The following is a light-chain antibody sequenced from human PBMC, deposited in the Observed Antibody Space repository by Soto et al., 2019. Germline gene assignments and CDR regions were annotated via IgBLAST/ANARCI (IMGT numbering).Light chain of an antibody. Sequence: DIHMTQSPSTLAASVGDRVTITCRSSQSISGYLAWYQQKPGKAPKLLIYDASNRATGIPARFSGSGSGTDFTLTISSLEPEDFAVYYCQQRSNWPITFGQGTRLEIK. J-gene: IGKJ5*01. V-gene: IGKV1-5*01. CDR2: DAS. CDR1: QSISGY. CDR3: QQRSNWPIT.